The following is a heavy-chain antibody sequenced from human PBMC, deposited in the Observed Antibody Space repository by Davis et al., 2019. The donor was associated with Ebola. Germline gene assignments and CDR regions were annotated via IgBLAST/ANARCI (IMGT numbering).Heavy chain of an antibody. J-gene: IGHJ6*02. CDR1: GFTFSDYW. D-gene: IGHD2-21*02. V-gene: IGHV3-74*01. Sequence: GESLKISCAASGFTFSDYWMHWVRQAPGKGLVWVSRINSDGSRRSYADSVKGRFIISRDNAKNTLYLQMSSLSAEDTAVYYCASTALPYYYYGMDVWGQGTTVTVSS. CDR2: INSDGSRR. CDR3: ASTALPYYYYGMDV.